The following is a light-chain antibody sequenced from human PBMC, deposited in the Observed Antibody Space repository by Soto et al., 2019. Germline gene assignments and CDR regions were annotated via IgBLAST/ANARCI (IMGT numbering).Light chain of an antibody. Sequence: DVQMTQSTSSLSASVGYSLTLTCLASQTVTSYLNWYQQKPGKAPKLLIYAASTLQSGVPSRFSGSGSGTEFTLTIISLQPEDFATYYCQQSYRLPKTFGRGTNVDVK. J-gene: IGKJ1*01. CDR3: QQSYRLPKT. V-gene: IGKV1-39*01. CDR2: AAS. CDR1: QTVTSY.